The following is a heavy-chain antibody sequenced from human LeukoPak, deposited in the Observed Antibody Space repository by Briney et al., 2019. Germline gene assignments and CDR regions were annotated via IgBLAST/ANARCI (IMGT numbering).Heavy chain of an antibody. CDR3: AKDPNGDYVGAFDF. D-gene: IGHD4-17*01. J-gene: IGHJ3*01. V-gene: IGHV3-73*01. CDR2: IRSKANGYTT. Sequence: PGGPLRLSCAASGFTFSGSAMHWVRQASGKGLEWVGRIRSKANGYTTAYGASVKGRFTISRDDSQRATYVQMNSLKIEDTAVYYCAKDPNGDYVGAFDFWGQGTMVTVSS. CDR1: GFTFSGSA.